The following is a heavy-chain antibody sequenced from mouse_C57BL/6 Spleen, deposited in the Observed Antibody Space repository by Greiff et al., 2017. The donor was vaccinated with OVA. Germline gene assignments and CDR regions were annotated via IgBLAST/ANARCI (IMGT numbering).Heavy chain of an antibody. CDR1: GFTFTDYY. V-gene: IGHV7-3*01. CDR3: ARFYGSSSYYAMDY. CDR2: IRNKANGYTT. J-gene: IGHJ4*01. D-gene: IGHD1-1*01. Sequence: EVQRVESGGGLVQPGGSLSLSCAASGFTFTDYYMSWVRQPPGKALEWLGFIRNKANGYTTEYSASVKGRFTISRDNSQSILYLQMNALRAEDSATYYCARFYGSSSYYAMDYWGQGTSVTVSS.